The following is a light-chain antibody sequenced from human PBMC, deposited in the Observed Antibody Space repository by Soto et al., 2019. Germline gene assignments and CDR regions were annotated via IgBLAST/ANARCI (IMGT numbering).Light chain of an antibody. Sequence: QSALTQPASVPGSPGQSITISCTGTSRDVGGYNYVSWYQQHPGKTPKLMIYDVSDRPPGISIRFSGSKSGNTASLTISGLQAEDEADYYCSSYTSSNTVLFGGGTKLTVL. V-gene: IGLV2-14*01. J-gene: IGLJ2*01. CDR3: SSYTSSNTVL. CDR2: DVS. CDR1: SRDVGGYNY.